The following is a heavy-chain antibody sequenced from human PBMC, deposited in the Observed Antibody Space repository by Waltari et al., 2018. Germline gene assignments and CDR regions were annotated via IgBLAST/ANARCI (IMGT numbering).Heavy chain of an antibody. CDR2: INHSGST. V-gene: IGHV4-34*01. Sequence: QVQLQQWGAGLLKPSETLSLTCAVYGGSFSGYYWSWIRQPPGKGLEWIGEINHSGSTDYNPSPKSLFTISVDTSKNQFSLKLSSVTAADTAVYYCASLPADSSTDYWGQGTLVTVSS. D-gene: IGHD2-2*01. J-gene: IGHJ4*02. CDR3: ASLPADSSTDY. CDR1: GGSFSGYY.